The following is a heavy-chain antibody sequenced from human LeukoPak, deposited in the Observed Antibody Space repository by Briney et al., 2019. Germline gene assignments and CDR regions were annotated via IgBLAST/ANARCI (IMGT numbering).Heavy chain of an antibody. D-gene: IGHD4-11*01. V-gene: IGHV1-8*03. CDR3: ARGAYSNYYYYYYYYMDV. J-gene: IGHJ6*03. CDR1: VYIFTSYD. CDR2: MNPNSGNT. Sequence: SVKVSCKASVYIFTSYDINWVRPATGRALEWVGCMNPNSGNTGYPQKFQGRVTITRNTSISTAYMELSSLRSEDTAVYYCARGAYSNYYYYYYYYMDVWGKGTTVTVSS.